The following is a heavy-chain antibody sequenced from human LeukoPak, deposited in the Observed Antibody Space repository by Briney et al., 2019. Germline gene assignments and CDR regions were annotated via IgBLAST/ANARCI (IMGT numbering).Heavy chain of an antibody. Sequence: SETLSLTCTVSGGSISSYYWSWIRQPPGKGLEWIGYIYYSGSTNYNPSLKSRVTISVDTSKNQFSLKLSSVTAADTAVYYCARVRVVPAAHFDYWGQGTLVTVSS. J-gene: IGHJ4*02. CDR3: ARVRVVPAAHFDY. V-gene: IGHV4-59*12. CDR1: GGSISSYY. CDR2: IYYSGST. D-gene: IGHD2-2*01.